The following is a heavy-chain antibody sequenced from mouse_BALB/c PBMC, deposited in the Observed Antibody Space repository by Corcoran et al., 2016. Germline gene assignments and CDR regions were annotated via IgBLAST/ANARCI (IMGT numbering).Heavy chain of an antibody. Sequence: QVTLKESDPGILQPSQTLSLTCSFSGFSLSTSGMGVSWIRQPSGKGLEWLAHIYWDDDKRYNPSLKSRLTISKDTSSNQVFLKITSVDTADTATYYCARRTTLAMDYWGQGTSVTVSS. CDR1: GFSLSTSGMG. J-gene: IGHJ4*01. CDR2: IYWDDDK. V-gene: IGHV8-12*01. D-gene: IGHD6-1*01. CDR3: ARRTTLAMDY.